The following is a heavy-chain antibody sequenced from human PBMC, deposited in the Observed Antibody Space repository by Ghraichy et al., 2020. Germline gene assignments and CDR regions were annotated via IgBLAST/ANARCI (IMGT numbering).Heavy chain of an antibody. D-gene: IGHD6-19*01. CDR1: GGSISSYY. CDR2: IYYSGST. Sequence: SETLSLTCTVSGGSISSYYWSWIRQPPGKGLEWIGYIYYSGSTNYNPSLKSRVTISVDTSKNQFSLKLSSVTAADTAVYYCARSGWAVWFDPWGQGTLVTVSS. V-gene: IGHV4-59*01. CDR3: ARSGWAVWFDP. J-gene: IGHJ5*02.